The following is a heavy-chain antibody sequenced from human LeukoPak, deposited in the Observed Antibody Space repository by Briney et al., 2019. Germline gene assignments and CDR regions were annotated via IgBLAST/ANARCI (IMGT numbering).Heavy chain of an antibody. J-gene: IGHJ3*01. Sequence: GGSLRLSCRGCGFTFDDYGMSWVRQAPGKGLEGVSGINWSGGSTRYADSVKGRFTIYRDNGRTSLYLQMSGLRAEDTALYYCARERASGVLDAFDVWGQATMVSVSS. CDR2: INWSGGST. D-gene: IGHD3-10*01. CDR1: GFTFDDYG. CDR3: ARERASGVLDAFDV. V-gene: IGHV3-20*04.